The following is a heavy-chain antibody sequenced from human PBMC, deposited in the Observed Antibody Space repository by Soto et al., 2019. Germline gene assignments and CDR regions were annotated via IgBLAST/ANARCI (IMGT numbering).Heavy chain of an antibody. V-gene: IGHV4-59*01. D-gene: IGHD2-21*02. CDR3: ARGTAGRFLDS. CDR1: GDSMKTYF. Sequence: QVHIQETGPGLVKPWETLSLTCSVSGDSMKTYFWSWIRQSPGKGREWVGYMSYSGTTNYNPALKSRVTISVDTSKNQVSLRLTSVTDEATADYYCARGTAGRFLDSWGQGARVTVS. CDR2: MSYSGTT. J-gene: IGHJ4*02.